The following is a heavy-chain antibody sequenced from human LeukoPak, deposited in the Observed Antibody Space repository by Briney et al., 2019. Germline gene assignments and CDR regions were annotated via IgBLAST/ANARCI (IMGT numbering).Heavy chain of an antibody. CDR1: GLTVSSNY. CDR2: IYSGGST. Sequence: PGGSLRLFCAASGLTVSSNYMSWVRQAPGKGLEWGSVIYSGGSTYYADSVKGRFNISRDNSKNTLYLQMNSLRVEDTAVYYCARDLTSLSSGSYGGSWGQGTLATVSS. CDR3: ARDLTSLSSGSYGGS. J-gene: IGHJ5*02. D-gene: IGHD1-26*01. V-gene: IGHV3-53*01.